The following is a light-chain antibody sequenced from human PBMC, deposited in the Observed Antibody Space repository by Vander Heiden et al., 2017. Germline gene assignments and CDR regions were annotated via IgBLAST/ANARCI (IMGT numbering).Light chain of an antibody. Sequence: EIAMTQSPATLSVSPGERATPSCRASQSVSSNLAWYQQKPGQAPRLLIYGASTRATGIPARFSGSGSGTKFTLTISSLQSEDFAVYYCQQYNNWPPWTFGQGTKVEIK. V-gene: IGKV3-15*01. CDR1: QSVSSN. CDR2: GAS. J-gene: IGKJ1*01. CDR3: QQYNNWPPWT.